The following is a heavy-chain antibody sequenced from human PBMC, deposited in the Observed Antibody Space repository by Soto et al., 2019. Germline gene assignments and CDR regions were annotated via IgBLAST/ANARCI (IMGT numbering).Heavy chain of an antibody. CDR3: ASLLAGIGYQASYYYYGMDV. J-gene: IGHJ6*02. Sequence: PSETLSLTCAVYCGSFSGYYWSWIRQPPGKGLEWIGEINHSGSTNYNPSLKSRVTISVDTSKNQFSLKLSSVTAADTAVYYCASLLAGIGYQASYYYYGMDVWGQGTTVTVS. D-gene: IGHD5-12*01. CDR1: CGSFSGYY. V-gene: IGHV4-34*01. CDR2: INHSGST.